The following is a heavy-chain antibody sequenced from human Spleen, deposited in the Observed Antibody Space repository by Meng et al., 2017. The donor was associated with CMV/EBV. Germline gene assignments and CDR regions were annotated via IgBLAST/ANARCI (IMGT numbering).Heavy chain of an antibody. Sequence: SFSGSYWTWIPQPPGKGLEWIGEIHHSGSTNYNPSLKSRVTISVDKSKNQFSLKLSSVTAADTAVYFCARGRETFFGVVITGHYFDYWGRGTLVTVSS. D-gene: IGHD3-3*01. CDR2: IHHSGST. CDR3: ARGRETFFGVVITGHYFDY. V-gene: IGHV4-34*01. J-gene: IGHJ4*02. CDR1: SFSGSY.